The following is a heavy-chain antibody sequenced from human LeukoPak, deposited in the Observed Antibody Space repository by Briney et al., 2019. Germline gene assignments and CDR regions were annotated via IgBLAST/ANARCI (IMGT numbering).Heavy chain of an antibody. J-gene: IGHJ6*02. CDR3: ARGGRIVVVPAAMRSTSYYYGMDV. D-gene: IGHD2-2*01. Sequence: NPSETLSLTCTVSGGSISSYYWSWIRQPPGKGLEWIGYIYYSGSTNYNLSLKSRVTISVDTSKNQFSLKLSSVTAADTAVYYCARGGRIVVVPAAMRSTSYYYGMDVWGQGTTVTVSS. CDR2: IYYSGST. CDR1: GGSISSYY. V-gene: IGHV4-59*01.